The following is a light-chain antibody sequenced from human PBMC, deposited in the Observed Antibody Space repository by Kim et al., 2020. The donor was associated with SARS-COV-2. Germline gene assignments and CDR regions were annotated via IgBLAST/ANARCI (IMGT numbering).Light chain of an antibody. Sequence: VAPGQTARVTCSGDKLGEKYTSWYQHKSGQSPVVVIYQDNKRPSGMTERFSGSSSGNTATLTISGTQPMDEADYYCQTWDSTTVIFGGGTQLTVL. CDR2: QDN. V-gene: IGLV3-1*01. CDR3: QTWDSTTVI. J-gene: IGLJ2*01. CDR1: KLGEKY.